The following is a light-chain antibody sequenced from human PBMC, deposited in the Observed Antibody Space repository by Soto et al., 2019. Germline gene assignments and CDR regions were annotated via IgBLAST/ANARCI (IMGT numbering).Light chain of an antibody. Sequence: QSVLTQPPSVPGAPGQTVTISCTGSGSNIGAGYGVQWYQQLPGTAPRLLIYGSDDRPSGVPDRFSASVSGNSASLAITGLQTEDEAVYYCQSYDSNISEVSGPGTKVTVL. CDR2: GSD. J-gene: IGLJ1*01. CDR1: GSNIGAGYG. CDR3: QSYDSNISEV. V-gene: IGLV1-40*01.